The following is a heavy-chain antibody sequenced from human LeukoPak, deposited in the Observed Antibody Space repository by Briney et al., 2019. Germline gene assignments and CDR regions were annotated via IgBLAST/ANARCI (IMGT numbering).Heavy chain of an antibody. J-gene: IGHJ4*02. V-gene: IGHV1-18*01. D-gene: IGHD3-22*01. CDR3: ARDLGVYYDSSGYDY. Sequence: ASVTVSCKASGYTFTSYGISWVRQAPGQGLEWMGWISAYNGNTNYAQKLQGRVTMTPDTSTSTAYMELRSLRSDDTAVYYCARDLGVYYDSSGYDYWGQGTLVTVSS. CDR2: ISAYNGNT. CDR1: GYTFTSYG.